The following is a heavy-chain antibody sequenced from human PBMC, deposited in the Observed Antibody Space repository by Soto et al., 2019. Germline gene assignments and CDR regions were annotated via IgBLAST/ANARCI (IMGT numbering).Heavy chain of an antibody. CDR2: IYYSGST. CDR1: GGSISSGGYY. Sequence: SETLSLTCTVSGGSISSGGYYWSWIRQHPGKGLEWIGYIYYSGSTYYNPSLKSRVTISVDTSKNQFSLKLSSVTAADTAVYYCARALNRYYYDSSGSFGPSWGQGTLVTVSS. CDR3: ARALNRYYYDSSGSFGPS. V-gene: IGHV4-31*03. D-gene: IGHD3-22*01. J-gene: IGHJ4*02.